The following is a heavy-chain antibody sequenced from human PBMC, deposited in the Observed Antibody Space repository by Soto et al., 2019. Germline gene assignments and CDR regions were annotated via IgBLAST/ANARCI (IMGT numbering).Heavy chain of an antibody. J-gene: IGHJ6*02. V-gene: IGHV1-69*06. Sequence: SVKVSCKASGGIFSSYAISGVRQAPGQGLEWMGGIIPIFGTANYAQKFQGRVTITADKSTSTAYMELSSLRSDDTAVYYCARGYCSSTSCYQPYYYGMDVWGQGTTVTV. D-gene: IGHD2-2*01. CDR3: ARGYCSSTSCYQPYYYGMDV. CDR2: IIPIFGTA. CDR1: GGIFSSYA.